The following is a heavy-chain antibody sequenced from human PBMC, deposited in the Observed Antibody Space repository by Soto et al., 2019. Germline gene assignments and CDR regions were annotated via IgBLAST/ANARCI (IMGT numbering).Heavy chain of an antibody. CDR1: GGSFSGYY. Sequence: PSETLSLTCAVYGGSFSGYYWTWIRQPPGTGLEWIGEINHSGSTNYNPSLKSRVTISVDTSKSQFSLKLSSVTAADTAVYYCARLRDCSGGSCYSGPWYYYGMDVWGQGTTVTVSS. CDR3: ARLRDCSGGSCYSGPWYYYGMDV. CDR2: INHSGST. J-gene: IGHJ6*02. D-gene: IGHD2-15*01. V-gene: IGHV4-34*01.